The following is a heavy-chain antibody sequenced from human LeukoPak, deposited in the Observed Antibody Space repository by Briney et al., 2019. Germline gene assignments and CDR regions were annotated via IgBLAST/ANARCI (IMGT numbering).Heavy chain of an antibody. Sequence: GGSLRLSRAASGFTFSSYVMSWVRQAPGKGLEWVSAIISGSGGSTFYADSVKGRFTISRDTSKNTLYLQMNSLRTEDTAIYYCASRHTAMDYYDYWGQGTLVTVSS. J-gene: IGHJ4*02. V-gene: IGHV3-23*01. D-gene: IGHD5-18*01. CDR1: GFTFSSYV. CDR2: IISGSGGST. CDR3: ASRHTAMDYYDY.